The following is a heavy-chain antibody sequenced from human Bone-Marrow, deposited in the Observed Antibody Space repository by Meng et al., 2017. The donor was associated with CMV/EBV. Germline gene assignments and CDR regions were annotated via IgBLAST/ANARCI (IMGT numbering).Heavy chain of an antibody. CDR1: GFTFTTCL. CDR2: INPSGGST. J-gene: IGHJ4*02. CDR3: ARVPTRTTVTTFDF. V-gene: IGHV1-46*01. D-gene: IGHD4-11*01. Sequence: ASVKVSCKASGFTFTTCLMHWVRQAPGQGLEWMGMINPSGGSTAYAQKFQGRVTMTKDTSTSTVYMELSSLRSEDTAVYYCARVPTRTTVTTFDFWGQGTRVTVSS.